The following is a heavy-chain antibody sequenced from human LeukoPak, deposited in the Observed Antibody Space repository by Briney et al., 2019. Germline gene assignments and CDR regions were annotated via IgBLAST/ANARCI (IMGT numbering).Heavy chain of an antibody. V-gene: IGHV3-7*01. Sequence: GGSLRLSCAASGFTFSSYWMSWVRQAPGTGLEWVANIKQDGSEKYYVDSVKGRFTISRDNAKNSLYLQMNSLRVEDTAVYYCARDYVGVAGTFDYWGQGTLVTVSS. D-gene: IGHD6-19*01. J-gene: IGHJ4*02. CDR3: ARDYVGVAGTFDY. CDR1: GFTFSSYW. CDR2: IKQDGSEK.